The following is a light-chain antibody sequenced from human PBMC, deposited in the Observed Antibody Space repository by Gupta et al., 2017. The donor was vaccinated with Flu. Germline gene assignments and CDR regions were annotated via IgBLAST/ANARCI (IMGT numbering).Light chain of an antibody. CDR2: AAS. CDR3: QQSYSTSPWYT. Sequence: DIQMTQSPSSLSASVGDRVTITCRASQSISSYLNWYQQKPGKAPKLLIYAASSLQSGVPSRFSGSGSGTDFTLTISSLQPEDFATYYCQQSYSTSPWYTFGQGTKLEIK. V-gene: IGKV1-39*01. CDR1: QSISSY. J-gene: IGKJ2*01.